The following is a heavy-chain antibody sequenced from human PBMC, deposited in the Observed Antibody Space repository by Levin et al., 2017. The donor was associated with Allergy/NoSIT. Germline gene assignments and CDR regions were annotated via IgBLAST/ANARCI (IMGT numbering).Heavy chain of an antibody. J-gene: IGHJ6*02. V-gene: IGHV3-30-3*01. CDR3: ARERRGLPYYYYGMDV. CDR2: ISYDGSNK. CDR1: GFTFSSYA. Sequence: GGSLRLSCAASGFTFSSYAMHWVRQAPGKGLEWVAVISYDGSNKYYADSVKGRFTISRDNSKNTLYLQMNSLRAEDTAVYYCARERRGLPYYYYGMDVWGQGTTVTVSS. D-gene: IGHD4-11*01.